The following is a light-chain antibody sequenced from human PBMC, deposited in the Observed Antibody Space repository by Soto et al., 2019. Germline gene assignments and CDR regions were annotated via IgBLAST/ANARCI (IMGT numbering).Light chain of an antibody. J-gene: IGKJ3*01. V-gene: IGKV3-15*01. CDR3: QQYNNWPPFT. CDR1: QSVGSK. CDR2: DAS. Sequence: EIVMTQSPTTLSVFPGGRNSLSFRGRQSVGSKLAWYQHKPGQAPRLLIYDASTRATGFPARFSGSGSGTEFTLTISSLQPEDFAVYYCQQYNNWPPFTFGPGTKVDIK.